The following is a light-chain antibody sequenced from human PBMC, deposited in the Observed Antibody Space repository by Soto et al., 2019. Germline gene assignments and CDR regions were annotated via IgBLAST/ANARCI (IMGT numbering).Light chain of an antibody. Sequence: EIVLTQSPGTLSLSPGERATLSCRASQTISNNYLAWFQHKPGQAPRLLIYDASNRATGIPDRFSGSGSGTDFTLTITRLESEDFAVYYCQQYDSSPRAFGQGTKVEVK. CDR3: QQYDSSPRA. J-gene: IGKJ1*01. CDR1: QTISNNY. V-gene: IGKV3-20*01. CDR2: DAS.